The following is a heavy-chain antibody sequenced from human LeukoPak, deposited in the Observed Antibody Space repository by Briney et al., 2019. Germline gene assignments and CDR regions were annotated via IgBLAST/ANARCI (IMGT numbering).Heavy chain of an antibody. D-gene: IGHD4/OR15-4a*01. CDR2: ISISGVTK. Sequence: LAGGCLRLSCATSGFTFSRYDYNWVRQAPGKGLEWISYISISGVTKYYADSVRGRFTVSRDNARDSLYLQMDNLRAEDTATYYCTSHGSNYYFDYCAQGIQVTVSS. CDR1: GFTFSRYD. V-gene: IGHV3-48*03. J-gene: IGHJ4*02. CDR3: TSHGSNYYFDY.